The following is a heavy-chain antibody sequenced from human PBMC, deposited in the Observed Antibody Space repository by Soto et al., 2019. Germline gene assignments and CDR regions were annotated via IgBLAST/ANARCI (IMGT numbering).Heavy chain of an antibody. D-gene: IGHD3-3*01. CDR1: GFTFDNYG. J-gene: IGHJ4*02. CDR2: MNWNGGST. V-gene: IGHV3-20*01. CDR3: AIWSRDFWSGYFVY. Sequence: EVQLVESGGGVVRPGGSLTLSCAASGFTFDNYGMSWVRQAPGKGLEWFSGMNWNGGSTAYVDSVKGRFTIARDNAKNSLYLQMNSLRAEATALSHCAIWSRDFWSGYFVYWGQGTLDTVSS.